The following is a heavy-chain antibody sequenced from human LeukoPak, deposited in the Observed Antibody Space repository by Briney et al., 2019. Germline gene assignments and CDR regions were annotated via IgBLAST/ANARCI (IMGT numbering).Heavy chain of an antibody. V-gene: IGHV1-69*13. CDR1: GGTFSSYA. CDR2: IIPIFGTA. D-gene: IGHD2-2*01. Sequence: SVKVSCKASGGTFSSYAISWVRQAPGQGLEWMGGIIPIFGTANYAQKFQGRVTITADESTSTAYMGLSSLRSEDTAVYYCARDLEGCSSTSCLYYWGQGTLVTVSS. CDR3: ARDLEGCSSTSCLYY. J-gene: IGHJ4*02.